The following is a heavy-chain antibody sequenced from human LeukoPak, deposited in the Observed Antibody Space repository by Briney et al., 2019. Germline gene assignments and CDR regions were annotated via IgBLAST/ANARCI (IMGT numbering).Heavy chain of an antibody. Sequence: SETLSLTCTVSGGSISSGSYYWSWTRQPAGKGLEWIGRIYTSGSTNYNPSLKSRVTISVDTSKNQFSLKLSSVTAADTAVYYCARDFSGDYMDVWGKGTTVTVSS. CDR3: ARDFSGDYMDV. V-gene: IGHV4-61*02. CDR2: IYTSGST. D-gene: IGHD2-8*02. J-gene: IGHJ6*03. CDR1: GGSISSGSYY.